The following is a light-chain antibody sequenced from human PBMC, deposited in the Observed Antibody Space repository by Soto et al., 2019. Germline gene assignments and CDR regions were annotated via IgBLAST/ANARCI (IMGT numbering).Light chain of an antibody. V-gene: IGKV3-11*01. CDR1: QSVGSY. J-gene: IGKJ1*01. Sequence: EIVLTQSPATLSLSPGERATLSCRASQSVGSYLAWYQNKPGQAPRLLIYDASKRATGIQARFSGSGSGTDFNLTISSLEPEDVAVYYCQHRSNWPTTFGQGTKVEIK. CDR3: QHRSNWPTT. CDR2: DAS.